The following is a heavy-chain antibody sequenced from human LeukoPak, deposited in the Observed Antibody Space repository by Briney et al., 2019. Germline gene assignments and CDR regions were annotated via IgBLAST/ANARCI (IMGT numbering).Heavy chain of an antibody. V-gene: IGHV3-9*01. CDR2: ISWNSGSI. D-gene: IGHD6-13*01. CDR3: AKDRYSSSFFGHGMDV. CDR1: GFTFDDYA. Sequence: GGSLRLSCAASGFTFDDYAMHRVRQAPGEGLEWVSGISWNSGSIGYADSVKGRFTISRDNAKNSLYLQMSSLRAEDTALYYCAKDRYSSSFFGHGMDVWGQGTTVTVSS. J-gene: IGHJ6*02.